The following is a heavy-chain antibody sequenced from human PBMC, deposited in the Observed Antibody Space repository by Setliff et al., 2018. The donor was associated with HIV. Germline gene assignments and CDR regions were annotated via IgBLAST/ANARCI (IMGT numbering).Heavy chain of an antibody. V-gene: IGHV3-7*03. CDR1: GFTFSNYW. CDR3: ANLWELGA. J-gene: IGHJ5*02. Sequence: PGESLKISCAASGFTFSNYWMDWVRQAPGKGLEWVATIKQDGSEIYYMDSVKGRFTISRDNARTSLFLEMRSLRDEDTAVYLCANLWELGAWGQGTLVTVPQ. D-gene: IGHD3-16*01. CDR2: IKQDGSEI.